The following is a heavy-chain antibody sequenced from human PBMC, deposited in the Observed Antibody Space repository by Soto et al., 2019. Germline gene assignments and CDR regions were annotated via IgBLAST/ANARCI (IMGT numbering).Heavy chain of an antibody. CDR3: ARAVGDPLYYLDY. D-gene: IGHD6-19*01. CDR2: TDYSGNT. V-gene: IGHV4-59*08. CDR1: SDSISSYY. J-gene: IGHJ4*02. Sequence: QVQLQESGPGLVRPSETLSLTCTVSSDSISSYYWIWIRQSPGKGLEWIGYTDYSGNTNYNPSLKSRVTISGDTSKNQFSLRQSSVTAADTAVYYCARAVGDPLYYLDYWGQGTLVTVSS.